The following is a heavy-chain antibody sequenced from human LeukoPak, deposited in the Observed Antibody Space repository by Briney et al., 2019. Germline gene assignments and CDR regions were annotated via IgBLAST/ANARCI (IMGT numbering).Heavy chain of an antibody. J-gene: IGHJ4*02. CDR1: GYTFTSYG. Sequence: GASVKVSCKASGYTFTSYGISWVRQAPGQGLEWMGWISAYNGNTNYAQKLQSRVTMTTDTSTSTAYMELRSLRSDDTAVYYCATQYSSGWYMDYWGQGTLVTVSS. D-gene: IGHD6-19*01. CDR3: ATQYSSGWYMDY. V-gene: IGHV1-18*01. CDR2: ISAYNGNT.